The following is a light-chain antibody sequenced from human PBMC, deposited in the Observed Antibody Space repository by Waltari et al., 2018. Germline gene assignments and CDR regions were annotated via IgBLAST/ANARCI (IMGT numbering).Light chain of an antibody. CDR1: QSVLYSSNNKNY. Sequence: DIVMTQSPDSLAVSLGERATINCKSSQSVLYSSNNKNYLAWYQQKPGQPPTLLIYWASTRGSGVPDRFSGSGSGTDFTLTISSLQAEDVAVYYCQQYYSTPPITFGQGTRLEIK. CDR2: WAS. CDR3: QQYYSTPPIT. J-gene: IGKJ5*01. V-gene: IGKV4-1*01.